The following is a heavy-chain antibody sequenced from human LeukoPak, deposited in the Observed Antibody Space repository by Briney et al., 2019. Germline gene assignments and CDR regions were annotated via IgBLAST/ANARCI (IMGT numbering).Heavy chain of an antibody. CDR1: GFTFSSYW. D-gene: IGHD2-21*02. CDR2: INSDGSST. V-gene: IGHV3-74*01. Sequence: GGSLRLSCAASGFTFSSYWMHWVRQAPGKGLGWVSRINSDGSSTSYADSVKGRFTISRDNAKNTLYLRMNSLRAEDTAVYYCAKVVLLLTASDAFDFWGQGTKVTVSS. J-gene: IGHJ3*01. CDR3: AKVVLLLTASDAFDF.